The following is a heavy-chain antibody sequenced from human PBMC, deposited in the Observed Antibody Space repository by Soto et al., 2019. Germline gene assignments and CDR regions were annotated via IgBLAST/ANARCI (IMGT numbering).Heavy chain of an antibody. CDR2: ISGSGGTT. CDR1: GFTFSSYA. J-gene: IGHJ5*02. Sequence: GGSLRLSCAASGFTFSSYAMSWVRQAPGKGLEWVSTISGSGGTTYYADSVKGRFIISRDNSKNTLYLQMNSLRVEDTAVYYCANRRCSSPSCSTFWSGYPAFDPRGQGTLVTVSS. V-gene: IGHV3-23*01. D-gene: IGHD3-3*01. CDR3: ANRRCSSPSCSTFWSGYPAFDP.